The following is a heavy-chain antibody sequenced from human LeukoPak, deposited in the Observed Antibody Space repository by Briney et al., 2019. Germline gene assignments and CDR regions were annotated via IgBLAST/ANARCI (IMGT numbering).Heavy chain of an antibody. J-gene: IGHJ4*02. V-gene: IGHV4-31*03. CDR3: VSKGRRDDYDGWYYFDY. CDR1: GGSINSGAYY. Sequence: SETLSLTCTVSGGSINSGAYYWNWIRQLPGKGLEWIGYIDYSESTDYNPSLKSRVTISVDTSMNQFSLRLTSVTAADTGVYYCVSKGRRDDYDGWYYFDYWGQGILVTVSS. CDR2: IDYSEST. D-gene: IGHD5-24*01.